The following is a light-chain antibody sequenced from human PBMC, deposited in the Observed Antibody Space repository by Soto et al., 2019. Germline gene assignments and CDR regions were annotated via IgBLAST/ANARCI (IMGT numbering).Light chain of an antibody. CDR1: QSISSW. CDR3: QQYNSCPYT. Sequence: DSQMTQYPSTLSASVGDRVTITCRASQSISSWLDWYHQKPGKAPKLLIYDASSLESGVPSRFSGSGSGTEFTLTISSLQPDDFSTDYCQQYNSCPYTFGQVTKLEIK. V-gene: IGKV1-5*01. J-gene: IGKJ2*01. CDR2: DAS.